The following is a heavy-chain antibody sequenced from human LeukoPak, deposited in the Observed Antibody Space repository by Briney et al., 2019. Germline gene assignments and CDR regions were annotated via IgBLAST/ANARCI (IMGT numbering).Heavy chain of an antibody. CDR1: GGTFSSYA. CDR2: IIPIFGTA. J-gene: IGHJ4*02. V-gene: IGHV1-69*13. CDR3: ARDRVGYSYGATFDY. Sequence: ASVKVSCKASGGTFSSYAISWVRQAPGQGLEWMGGIIPIFGTANYEQKFQGRVTITADESTSTAYMELSSLRSEDTAVYYCARDRVGYSYGATFDYWGQGTLVTVSS. D-gene: IGHD5-18*01.